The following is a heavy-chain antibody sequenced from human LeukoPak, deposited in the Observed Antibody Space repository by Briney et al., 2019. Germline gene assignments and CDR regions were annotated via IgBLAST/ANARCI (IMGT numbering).Heavy chain of an antibody. CDR2: IYYSGST. CDR1: GGSISSGDYY. J-gene: IGHJ6*02. Sequence: SQTLSLTCTVSGGSISSGDYYWGWIRQPPGKGLEWIGYIYYSGSTYYNPSLKSRVTISVDTSKNQFSLKLSSVTAADTAVYYCARDNKWSYYYGMDVWGQGTTVTVSS. CDR3: ARDNKWSYYYGMDV. V-gene: IGHV4-30-4*01. D-gene: IGHD2-15*01.